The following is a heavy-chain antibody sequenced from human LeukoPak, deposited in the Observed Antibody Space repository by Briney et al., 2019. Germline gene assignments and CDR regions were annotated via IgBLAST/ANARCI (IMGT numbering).Heavy chain of an antibody. D-gene: IGHD5-24*01. J-gene: IGHJ4*02. CDR2: IHYSGRI. V-gene: IGHV4-34*01. Sequence: KPSETLSLTCAGYGGSFSGYYWTWIRPPPGKGVEWIGEIHYSGRINYNPSLKSRVTISADTSNNHFSLKMNSVTAADTAVYYCSRGTDAYKCGNSWGQGTLVTVS. CDR3: SRGTDAYKCGNS. CDR1: GGSFSGYY.